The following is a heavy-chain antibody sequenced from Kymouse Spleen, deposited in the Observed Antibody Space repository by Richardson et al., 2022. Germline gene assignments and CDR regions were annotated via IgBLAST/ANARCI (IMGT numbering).Heavy chain of an antibody. Sequence: QVQLQQWGAGLLKPSETLSLTCAVYGGSFSGYYWSWIRQPPGKGLEWIGEINHSGSTNYNPSLKSRVTISVDTSKNQFSLKLSSVTAADTAVYYCARGHWDWFDPWGQGTLVTVSS. J-gene: IGHJ5*02. CDR2: INHSGST. V-gene: IGHV4-34*01. D-gene: IGHD7-27*02. CDR1: GGSFSGYY. CDR3: ARGHWDWFDP.